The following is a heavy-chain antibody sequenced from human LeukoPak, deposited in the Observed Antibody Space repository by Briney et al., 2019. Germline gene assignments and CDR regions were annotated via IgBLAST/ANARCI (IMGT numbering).Heavy chain of an antibody. CDR1: GFTFSNYA. Sequence: GGSLRLSCAASGFTFSNYAMSWVRQAPGKGLEWVSGITNSGGGTFYADSVKGRFTISRDNAKSSLYVQMNSLRAEDTAVYYCASSTASRAFDMWGQGTMVTVSS. CDR2: ITNSGGGT. V-gene: IGHV3-23*01. J-gene: IGHJ3*02. CDR3: ASSTASRAFDM. D-gene: IGHD2-15*01.